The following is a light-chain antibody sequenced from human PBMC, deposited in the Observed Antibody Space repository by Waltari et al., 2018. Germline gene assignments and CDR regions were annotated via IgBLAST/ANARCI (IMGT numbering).Light chain of an antibody. CDR2: GEN. CDR1: RLRDYY. Sequence: SSELTQDPAVSVALGQTVRITCQGDRLRDYYASWYQQKAGQAPVLVIHGENKRPSGIPDRFSGSRSGNTASLTITGAQAGDEADYYCNSRDSSGNVVFGAGTKMTVL. J-gene: IGLJ2*01. CDR3: NSRDSSGNVV. V-gene: IGLV3-19*01.